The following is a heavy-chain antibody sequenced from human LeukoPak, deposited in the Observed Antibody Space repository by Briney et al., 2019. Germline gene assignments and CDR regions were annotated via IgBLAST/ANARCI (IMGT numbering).Heavy chain of an antibody. Sequence: HGGSLRLSCVASGITVRSNYMTWVRQAPGKGLEWVSVIYPGGTTFYAGSVNGRFTISRDTSENTLYLLMNSLRAEDSAEYYCARGGYYYMDVWGKGTTVTVSS. CDR3: ARGGYYYMDV. D-gene: IGHD6-13*01. CDR2: IYPGGTT. J-gene: IGHJ6*03. CDR1: GITVRSNY. V-gene: IGHV3-53*01.